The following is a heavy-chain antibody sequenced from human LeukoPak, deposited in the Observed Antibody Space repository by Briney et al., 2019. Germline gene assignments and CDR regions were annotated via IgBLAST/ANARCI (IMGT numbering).Heavy chain of an antibody. CDR3: ARESRNFGDYVYSRDY. Sequence: SETLSLTCTVSGGSISSSSYYWGWIRQPPGKGLEWIGSIYYSGSTYYNPSLKSRVTVSVDTSKNQFSLKLSSVTAADTAVYYCARESRNFGDYVYSRDYWGQGTLVTVSS. D-gene: IGHD4-17*01. V-gene: IGHV4-39*07. CDR1: GGSISSSSYY. J-gene: IGHJ4*02. CDR2: IYYSGST.